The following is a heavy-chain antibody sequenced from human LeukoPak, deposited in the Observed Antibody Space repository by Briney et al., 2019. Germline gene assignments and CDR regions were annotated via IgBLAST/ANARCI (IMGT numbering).Heavy chain of an antibody. CDR1: GGSISSSSYY. CDR3: ARGTGSSWYPGRNYFDY. J-gene: IGHJ4*02. D-gene: IGHD6-13*01. CDR2: IYYSGST. V-gene: IGHV4-39*07. Sequence: IPSETLSLTCSVSGGSISSSSYYWGWIRQPPGKGLEWIGSIYYSGSTYYNPSLESRVTISVDTSKNQFSLKLSSVTAADTAVYYCARGTGSSWYPGRNYFDYWGQGTLVTVSS.